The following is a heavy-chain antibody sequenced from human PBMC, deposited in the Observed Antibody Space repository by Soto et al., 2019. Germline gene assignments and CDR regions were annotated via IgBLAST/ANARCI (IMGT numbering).Heavy chain of an antibody. CDR3: ARETELAYFDY. J-gene: IGHJ4*02. V-gene: IGHV3-53*04. Sequence: GGSLRLSCAASGFTFRNCAMNWVRQAPGKGLEWVSVIYSGGSTYYADSVKGRFTISRHNSKNTLYLQMNSLRAEDTAVYYCARETELAYFDYWGQGTLVTVSS. CDR1: GFTFRNCA. D-gene: IGHD6-13*01. CDR2: IYSGGST.